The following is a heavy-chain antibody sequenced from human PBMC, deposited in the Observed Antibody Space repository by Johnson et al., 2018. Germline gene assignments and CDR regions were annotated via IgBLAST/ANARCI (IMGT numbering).Heavy chain of an antibody. CDR3: VAEVGAKNVDC. D-gene: IGHD1-26*01. V-gene: IGHV3-30*04. CDR1: GFDFNSHA. J-gene: IGHJ4*02. Sequence: QVQLVQSGGGVVQPGGSLRLSCAASGFDFNSHAMHWVRQAPDKGLDWVAVISYDGSWKNYADSVKGRFTISRDSSKNTLDLQMSSLTAEATSVYYCVAEVGAKNVDCWGQGTLVTVSS. CDR2: ISYDGSWK.